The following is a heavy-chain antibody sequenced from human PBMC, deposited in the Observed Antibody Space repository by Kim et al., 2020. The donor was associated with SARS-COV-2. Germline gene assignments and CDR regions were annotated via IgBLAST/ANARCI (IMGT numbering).Heavy chain of an antibody. Sequence: GGSLRLSCEVSGYTFSPYWLTWVRQAPGKGLEWVADIKSDGSETNYVESVKGRFAISRDNAKNSLYLQMNSLRVEDTALYYCARVSTHRGTAYYLDYWGPGTLVTISS. CDR1: GYTFSPYW. V-gene: IGHV3-7*05. CDR2: IKSDGSET. D-gene: IGHD6-25*01. CDR3: ARVSTHRGTAYYLDY. J-gene: IGHJ4*02.